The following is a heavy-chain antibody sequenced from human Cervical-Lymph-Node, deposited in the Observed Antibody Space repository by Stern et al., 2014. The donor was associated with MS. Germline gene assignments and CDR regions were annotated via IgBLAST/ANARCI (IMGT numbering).Heavy chain of an antibody. J-gene: IGHJ2*01. CDR1: GFTFRSAS. Sequence: VQLVESGGGLVKPGGSLRLSCAASGFTFRSASMNWVRQAPGKGLEWVSSITSGGSFIYYADSVKGRFTISRDNAKNSLYLQMNSLRGEDTALYYCARVNEGFWYLDLWGRGTLVTASS. V-gene: IGHV3-21*01. CDR2: ITSGGSFI. CDR3: ARVNEGFWYLDL.